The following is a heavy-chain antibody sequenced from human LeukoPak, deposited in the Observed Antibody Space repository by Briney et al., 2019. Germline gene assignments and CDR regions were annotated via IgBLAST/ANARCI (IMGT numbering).Heavy chain of an antibody. V-gene: IGHV1-2*02. CDR1: GYTFTGYY. CDR3: ARACSSTSCYYEDY. Sequence: GASVKVSCKASGYTFTGYYMHRVRQAPGQGLEWMGWINPNSGGTNYAQKFQGRVTMTRDTSISTAYMELSRLRSDGTAVYYCARACSSTSCYYEDYWGQGTLVTVSS. CDR2: INPNSGGT. J-gene: IGHJ4*02. D-gene: IGHD2-2*01.